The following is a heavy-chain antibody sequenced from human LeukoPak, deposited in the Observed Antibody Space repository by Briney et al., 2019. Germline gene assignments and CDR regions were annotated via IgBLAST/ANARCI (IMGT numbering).Heavy chain of an antibody. D-gene: IGHD3-10*01. CDR1: GGSISSYY. V-gene: IGHV4-59*04. CDR3: ASQFGELLELDY. Sequence: PSETLSLTCTVSGGSISSYYWSWIRQPPGKGLEWIGSIYYSGSTYYNPSLKSRVTISVDTSKNQFSLKLSSVTAADTAVYYCASQFGELLELDYWGQGTLVTVSS. CDR2: IYYSGST. J-gene: IGHJ4*02.